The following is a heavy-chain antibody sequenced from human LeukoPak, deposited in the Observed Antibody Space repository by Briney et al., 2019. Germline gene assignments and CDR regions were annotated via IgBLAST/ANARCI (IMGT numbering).Heavy chain of an antibody. J-gene: IGHJ3*02. CDR3: AKDKPKVPRGAFDI. V-gene: IGHV3-53*01. Sequence: GGSLRLSCAASGFIVSSNYINWVRQAPGKGLEWVSVIYYDGSTYYADSVKGRFTISRDNSKNTVYLQMNSLRAEDTAVYYCAKDKPKVPRGAFDIWGQGTMVTVSS. CDR1: GFIVSSNY. CDR2: IYYDGST.